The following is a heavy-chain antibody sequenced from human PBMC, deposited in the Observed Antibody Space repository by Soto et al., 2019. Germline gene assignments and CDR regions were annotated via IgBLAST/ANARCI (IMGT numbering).Heavy chain of an antibody. D-gene: IGHD6-13*01. CDR1: GFTFKNYG. Sequence: GGSMRLSCAASGFTFKNYGLHWVRQDPGKGLEWVSGISWNSGSIGYADSVKGRFTISRDNAKNSLYLQMNSLRAEDTALYYCAKDSSSGSPSNDAFDIWGQGTMLTVSS. CDR2: ISWNSGSI. J-gene: IGHJ3*02. CDR3: AKDSSSGSPSNDAFDI. V-gene: IGHV3-9*01.